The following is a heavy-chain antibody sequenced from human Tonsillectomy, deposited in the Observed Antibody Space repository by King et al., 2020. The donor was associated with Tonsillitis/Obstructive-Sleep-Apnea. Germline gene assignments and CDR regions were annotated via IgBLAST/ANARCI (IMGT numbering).Heavy chain of an antibody. Sequence: DVQLVESGGGLVKPGGSLRLSCAASGFTFSSYSMNWVRQAPGKGLEWVSSISTSSSYIYYADSVKGRFTISRDNAKNSLYLQMYSLRAEDTAVYYCARVWYYDFWSGYTGDYYYMDVWGKGTTVTVSS. D-gene: IGHD3-3*01. CDR2: ISTSSSYI. J-gene: IGHJ6*03. V-gene: IGHV3-21*01. CDR3: ARVWYYDFWSGYTGDYYYMDV. CDR1: GFTFSSYS.